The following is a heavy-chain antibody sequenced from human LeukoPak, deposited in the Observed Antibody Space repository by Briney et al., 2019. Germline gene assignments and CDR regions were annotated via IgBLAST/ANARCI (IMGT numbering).Heavy chain of an antibody. Sequence: ASVKVSCKASGYTFTSYGISWVRQAPGQGLEWMGWISAYNGNTNYAQKLQGRVTMTTDTSTSTAYMELRSLRSDDTAVYYCARDSGATYPGAFDIWGQGTMVTVSS. D-gene: IGHD1-26*01. V-gene: IGHV1-18*01. CDR2: ISAYNGNT. CDR3: ARDSGATYPGAFDI. J-gene: IGHJ3*02. CDR1: GYTFTSYG.